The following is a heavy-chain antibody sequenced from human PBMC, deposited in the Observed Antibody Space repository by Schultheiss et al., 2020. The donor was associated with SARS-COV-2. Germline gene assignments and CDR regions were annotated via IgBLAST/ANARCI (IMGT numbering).Heavy chain of an antibody. J-gene: IGHJ4*02. Sequence: GGSLRLSCAASGFTFSSYAMHWVRQAPGKGLEWVSGINWNGGSTGYADSVKGRFTISRDNAKNSLYLQMNSLRAEDTALYYCAKDVGDFDYWGQGTLVTVSS. CDR2: INWNGGST. D-gene: IGHD3-3*01. CDR3: AKDVGDFDY. V-gene: IGHV3-20*04. CDR1: GFTFSSYA.